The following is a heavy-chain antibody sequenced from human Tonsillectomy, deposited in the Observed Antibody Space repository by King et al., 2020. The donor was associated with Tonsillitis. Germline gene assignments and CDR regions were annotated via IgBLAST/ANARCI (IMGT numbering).Heavy chain of an antibody. CDR3: TTSYGGKYYFDY. CDR1: GFTFGDYV. D-gene: IGHD4-23*01. CDR2: IRSKADGGST. J-gene: IGHJ4*02. V-gene: IGHV3-49*05. Sequence: DVQLVESGGGLVKPGRSLRLSCTVSGFTFGDYVMNWFRQAPGKGLEWVGFIRSKADGGSTEYAPSVKGRFTISRDDSKSIAYLQMNSLKTEDTAVYYCTTSYGGKYYFDYWGQGTLVTVSS.